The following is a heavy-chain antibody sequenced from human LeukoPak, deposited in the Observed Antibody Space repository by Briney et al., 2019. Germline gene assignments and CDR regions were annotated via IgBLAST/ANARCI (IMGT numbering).Heavy chain of an antibody. CDR2: TYYRSKWYD. V-gene: IGHV6-1*01. D-gene: IGHD6-13*01. CDR3: ARAGGYSSTWYRGWFDP. Sequence: SQTLSLTCAISGDSVSSNSAAWNWIRQSPSRGLEWLGRTYYRSKWYDDYAVSVKSRITINPDTSMNQFSLQLNSVTPEDTAVYYCARAGGYSSTWYRGWFDPWGQGTLVTVSS. CDR1: GDSVSSNSAA. J-gene: IGHJ5*02.